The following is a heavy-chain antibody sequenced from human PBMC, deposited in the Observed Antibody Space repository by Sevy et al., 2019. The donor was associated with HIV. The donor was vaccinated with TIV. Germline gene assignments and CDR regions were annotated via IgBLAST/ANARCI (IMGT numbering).Heavy chain of an antibody. CDR3: ARGKRGIFGVVVGQFDS. CDR2: IKTDNGNT. Sequence: ASVKVSCKASGYSFTNYAIHSVRQAPGQGLEWMGWIKTDNGNTKYSQRFQGRVTITRDTSATTAYMEMSSLRYDDTALYFCARGKRGIFGVVVGQFDSWGQGTLVTVSS. D-gene: IGHD3-3*01. J-gene: IGHJ4*02. V-gene: IGHV1-3*04. CDR1: GYSFTNYA.